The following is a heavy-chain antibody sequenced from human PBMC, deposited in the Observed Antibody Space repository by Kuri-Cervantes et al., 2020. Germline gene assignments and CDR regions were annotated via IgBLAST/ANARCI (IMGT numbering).Heavy chain of an antibody. CDR3: ARYEAFWSNLAVSPIDY. CDR2: IYSSGST. D-gene: IGHD3-3*01. CDR1: GGFISSYY. J-gene: IGHJ4*02. V-gene: IGHV4-4*07. Sequence: ESLKISCSVSGGFISSYYWSWIRQPAGKGLEWIGRIYSSGSTSHNPSLKSRVNISVETSKNQFSLKVNSATAADTAVYYCARYEAFWSNLAVSPIDYWGQGTLVTVSS.